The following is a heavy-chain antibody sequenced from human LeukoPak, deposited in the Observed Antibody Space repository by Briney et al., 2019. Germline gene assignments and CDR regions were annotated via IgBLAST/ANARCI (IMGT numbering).Heavy chain of an antibody. CDR1: GFTFSSYS. CDR3: ASLGILTGYPLDY. Sequence: GGSLRLSCAASGFTFSSYSMTWVRQAPGKGLEWVSSISSSSSYIYYADSVKGRFTISRDNAKNSLYLQMNSLRAGDTAVYYCASLGILTGYPLDYWGQGTLVTVSS. D-gene: IGHD3-9*01. V-gene: IGHV3-21*01. J-gene: IGHJ4*02. CDR2: ISSSSSYI.